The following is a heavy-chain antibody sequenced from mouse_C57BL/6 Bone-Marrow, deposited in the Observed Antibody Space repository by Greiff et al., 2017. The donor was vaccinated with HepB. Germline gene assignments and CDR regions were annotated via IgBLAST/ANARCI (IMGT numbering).Heavy chain of an antibody. D-gene: IGHD3-2*02. CDR1: GYTFTSYW. CDR3: ATLDSSGYDY. CDR2: IDPFDSYT. Sequence: QVQLQQPGAELVKPGASVKLSCKASGYTFTSYWMQWVKQRPGQGLEWIGEIDPFDSYTNYNQKFKGKATLTVDTSSSTAYVQLSSLTSEDSAVYYCATLDSSGYDYWGQGTTLTVSS. J-gene: IGHJ2*01. V-gene: IGHV1-50*01.